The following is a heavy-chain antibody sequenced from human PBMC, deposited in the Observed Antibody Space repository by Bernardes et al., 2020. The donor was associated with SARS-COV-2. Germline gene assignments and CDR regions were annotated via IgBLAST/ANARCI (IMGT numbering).Heavy chain of an antibody. CDR3: ARGSGNYYFDY. Sequence: GGSLRLSCAASDFIVNDKHMNWVRQAPGKGLEWVSVIYSDGTTYYADSVKGRFTISRDNAKNTLYLQMDSLRAEDTAVYYCARGSGNYYFDYWGHGTLVTVSS. D-gene: IGHD1-26*01. V-gene: IGHV3-53*01. J-gene: IGHJ4*01. CDR1: DFIVNDKH. CDR2: IYSDGTT.